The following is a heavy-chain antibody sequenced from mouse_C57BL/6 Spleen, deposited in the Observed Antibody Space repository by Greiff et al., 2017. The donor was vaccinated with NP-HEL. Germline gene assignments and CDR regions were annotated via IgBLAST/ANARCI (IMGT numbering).Heavy chain of an antibody. D-gene: IGHD2-1*01. Sequence: LVESGAELVKPGASVKLSCKASGYTFTEYTIHWVKQRSGQGLEWIGWFYPGSGSIKYNEKFKDKATLTADKSSSTVYMELSRLTSEDSAVYFCARHESLYPHYYAMDYWGQGTSVTVSS. CDR1: GYTFTEYT. CDR3: ARHESLYPHYYAMDY. CDR2: FYPGSGSI. V-gene: IGHV1-62-2*01. J-gene: IGHJ4*01.